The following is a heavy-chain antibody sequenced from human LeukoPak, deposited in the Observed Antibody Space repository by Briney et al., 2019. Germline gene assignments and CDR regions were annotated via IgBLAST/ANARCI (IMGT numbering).Heavy chain of an antibody. V-gene: IGHV4-34*01. Sequence: SETLSLTCAVYGGSFSGYYWSWIRQPPGKGLEWIGEINHSGSTNYNPSLKSRVTISVDTSKNQFSLKLSSVTAADTAVYYCARGGLNGFDHWFDPWGLGTLVTVSS. D-gene: IGHD3-9*01. J-gene: IGHJ5*02. CDR3: ARGGLNGFDHWFDP. CDR1: GGSFSGYY. CDR2: INHSGST.